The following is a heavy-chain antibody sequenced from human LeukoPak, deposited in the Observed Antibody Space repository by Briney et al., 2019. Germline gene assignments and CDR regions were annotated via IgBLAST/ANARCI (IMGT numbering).Heavy chain of an antibody. CDR2: ISWNSGSI. J-gene: IGHJ3*02. V-gene: IGHV3-9*01. Sequence: GGSLRLSCAASRFTFDDYAMHWVRQAPGKGLEWVSGISWNSGSIGYADSVKGRFTISRDNAKNSLYLQMNSLRAEDTALYYCAKGTVIGAVDLGVEYSYGLEAFDIWGQGTMVTVSS. CDR1: RFTFDDYA. CDR3: AKGTVIGAVDLGVEYSYGLEAFDI. D-gene: IGHD5-18*01.